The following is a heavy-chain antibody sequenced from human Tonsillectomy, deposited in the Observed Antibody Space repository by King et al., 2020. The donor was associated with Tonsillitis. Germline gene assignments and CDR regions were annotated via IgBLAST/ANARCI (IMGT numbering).Heavy chain of an antibody. CDR2: INWNGGST. CDR1: GFTFDDYG. D-gene: IGHD2/OR15-2a*01. V-gene: IGHV3-20*04. Sequence: VQLVESGGSVVRPGGSLRLSCAASGFTFDDYGMSWVRQAPGKGLEWVSGINWNGGSTGNADSVKGRFTISRDNAKNSLYLQMNSLRAEDTALYYCARGIYGRGWGVIVHFMDVWGQGTTVTVSS. CDR3: ARGIYGRGWGVIVHFMDV. J-gene: IGHJ6*02.